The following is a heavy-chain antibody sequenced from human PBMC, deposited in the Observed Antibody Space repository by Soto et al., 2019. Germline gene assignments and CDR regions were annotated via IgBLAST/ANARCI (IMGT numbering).Heavy chain of an antibody. CDR1: GYTFTGYY. CDR2: INPNSGGT. V-gene: IGHV1-2*04. CDR3: ARGGSTVSDAFDI. D-gene: IGHD4-17*01. J-gene: IGHJ3*02. Sequence: ASVKVSCKASGYTFTGYYMHWVRHAPGQGLEWMGWINPNSGGTNYAQKFQGWVTMTRDTSISTAYMELSRLRSDDTAVYYCARGGSTVSDAFDIWGQGTMVTVSS.